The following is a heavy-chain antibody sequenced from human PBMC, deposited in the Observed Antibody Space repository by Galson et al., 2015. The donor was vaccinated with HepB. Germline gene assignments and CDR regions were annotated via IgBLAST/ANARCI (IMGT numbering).Heavy chain of an antibody. D-gene: IGHD4-11*01. CDR2: IWYDGSNK. Sequence: LRLSCAASGFTFSNYGIHWVRQAPGKGLEWVAVIWYDGSNKYYSDSVKGRFTISRDNSKNTLYLQMNSLRAEDTAAYYCARDAYSTSSGWFDPWGRGTLVTVSS. J-gene: IGHJ5*02. V-gene: IGHV3-33*01. CDR3: ARDAYSTSSGWFDP. CDR1: GFTFSNYG.